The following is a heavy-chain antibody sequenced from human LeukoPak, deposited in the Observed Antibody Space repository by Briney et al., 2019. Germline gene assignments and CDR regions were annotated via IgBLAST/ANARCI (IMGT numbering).Heavy chain of an antibody. D-gene: IGHD3-22*01. J-gene: IGHJ3*02. Sequence: SETLSLTCTVSGGSISSSSYYWGWIRQPPGKGLEWIGSIFYSGKTYYNPSLKSRVTISVDTSKNQFSLKLSSVTAADTAVYYCAREGYYDTSASGAFDIWGQGTMVTVS. CDR2: IFYSGKT. CDR1: GGSISSSSYY. V-gene: IGHV4-39*07. CDR3: AREGYYDTSASGAFDI.